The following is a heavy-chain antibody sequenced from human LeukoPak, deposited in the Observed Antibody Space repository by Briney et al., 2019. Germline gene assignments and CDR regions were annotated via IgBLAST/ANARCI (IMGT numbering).Heavy chain of an antibody. J-gene: IGHJ3*02. Sequence: SGGSLRLSCVASGFTFSDRWMSWVRQAPGKGLEWVANIKQDASDKYYVGSVKGRFTISRDNAKNSLYLQMNSLRADDTAVYYCVRDFQSAFDIWGQGTMVTVS. CDR1: GFTFSDRW. CDR2: IKQDASDK. CDR3: VRDFQSAFDI. V-gene: IGHV3-7*04.